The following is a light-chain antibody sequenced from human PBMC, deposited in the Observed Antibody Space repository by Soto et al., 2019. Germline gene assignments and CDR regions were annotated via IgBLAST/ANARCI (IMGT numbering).Light chain of an antibody. V-gene: IGKV3-15*01. CDR3: QQYNNWPRT. CDR2: GAS. J-gene: IGKJ1*01. Sequence: EIVMTQSRATLSVSPGERATLSCRASQSVSSNLAWYQQKPGQAPRLLIYGASTGATGIPARFSGSGSGTEFTLTISSLQSEDFAVYYCQQYNNWPRTFGQGTKVEIK. CDR1: QSVSSN.